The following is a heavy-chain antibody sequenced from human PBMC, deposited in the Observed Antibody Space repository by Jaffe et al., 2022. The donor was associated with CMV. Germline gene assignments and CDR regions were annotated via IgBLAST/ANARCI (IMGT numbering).Heavy chain of an antibody. CDR1: GFTFSSYA. CDR3: AKELYYYDSSGLRAEYFQH. V-gene: IGHV3-23*01. J-gene: IGHJ1*01. Sequence: EVQLLESGGGLVQPGGSLRLSCAASGFTFSSYAMSWVRQAPGKGLEWVSAISGSGGSTYYADSVKGRFTISRDNSKNTLYLQMNSLRAEDTAVYYCAKELYYYDSSGLRAEYFQHWGQGTLVTVSS. CDR2: ISGSGGST. D-gene: IGHD3-22*01.